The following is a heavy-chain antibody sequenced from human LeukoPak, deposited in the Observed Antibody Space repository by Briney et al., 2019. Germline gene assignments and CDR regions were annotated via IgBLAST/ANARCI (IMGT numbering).Heavy chain of an antibody. CDR3: ARDPPLTGPMYYFDY. D-gene: IGHD3-9*01. Sequence: ASVKVSCKASGYTFTSYGISWVRQAPGQGLEWMGWISAFNGITNYAQKFQGRVTMTTDTSTSTGYMELRSLRSDDTAVYYCARDPPLTGPMYYFDYWGQGTLVTVSS. V-gene: IGHV1-18*01. J-gene: IGHJ4*02. CDR2: ISAFNGIT. CDR1: GYTFTSYG.